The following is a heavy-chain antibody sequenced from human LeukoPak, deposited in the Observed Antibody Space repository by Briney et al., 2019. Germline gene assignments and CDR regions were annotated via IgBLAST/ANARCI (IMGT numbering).Heavy chain of an antibody. Sequence: PGGSLRLPCAASGFTFSSYSMNWVRQAPGKGLEWVSYISSSSSTIYYADSVKGRFTISRDNAKNSLYLQMNSLRDEDTAVYYCATPSRDTAMVSGRWGQGTLVTVSS. J-gene: IGHJ4*02. CDR3: ATPSRDTAMVSGR. CDR1: GFTFSSYS. V-gene: IGHV3-48*02. D-gene: IGHD5-18*01. CDR2: ISSSSSTI.